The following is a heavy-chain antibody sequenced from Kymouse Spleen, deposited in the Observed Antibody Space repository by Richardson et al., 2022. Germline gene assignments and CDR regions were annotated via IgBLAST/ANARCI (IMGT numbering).Heavy chain of an antibody. D-gene: IGHD3-10*01. Sequence: EVQLVESGGGLIQPGGSLRLSCAASGFTVSSNYMSWVRQAPGKGLEWVSVIYSGGSTYYADSVKGRFTISRDNSKNTLYLQMNSLRAEDTAVYYCARGYYGSGSYYAFDIWGQGTMVTVSS. CDR1: GFTVSSNY. CDR3: ARGYYGSGSYYAFDI. CDR2: IYSGGST. V-gene: IGHV3-53*01. J-gene: IGHJ3*02.